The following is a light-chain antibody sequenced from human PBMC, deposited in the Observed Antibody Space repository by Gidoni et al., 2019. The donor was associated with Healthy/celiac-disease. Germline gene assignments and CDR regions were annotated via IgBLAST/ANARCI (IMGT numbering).Light chain of an antibody. CDR1: TLGDKY. Sequence: SYELSQPPSVSVSPGQTDSITCSGDTLGDKYACWYQQKPGQSPVLVIYQDSKRPSGIPERFSGSNTGNTATLTISGTQAMDEADYYCQAWDSSTASVVFGGGTKLTVL. CDR2: QDS. J-gene: IGLJ2*01. CDR3: QAWDSSTASVV. V-gene: IGLV3-1*01.